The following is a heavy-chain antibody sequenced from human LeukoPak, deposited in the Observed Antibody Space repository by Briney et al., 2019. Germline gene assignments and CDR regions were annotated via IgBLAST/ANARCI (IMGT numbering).Heavy chain of an antibody. J-gene: IGHJ4*02. CDR2: ISYDGSNK. CDR3: LYSSSSGDY. V-gene: IGHV3-30*03. D-gene: IGHD6-13*01. CDR1: GFTFSGYG. Sequence: PGRSLRLSCAASGFTFSGYGMHWVRQAPGKGLEWVAVISYDGSNKYYADSVKGRFTISRDNSKNTLYLQMNSLRAEDTAVYYCLYSSSSGDYWGQGTLVTVSS.